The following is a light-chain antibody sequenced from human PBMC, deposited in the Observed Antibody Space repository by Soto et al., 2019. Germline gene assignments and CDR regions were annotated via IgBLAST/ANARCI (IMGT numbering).Light chain of an antibody. CDR1: QSVSSSY. CDR2: GAS. Sequence: EIVLTQSPGTLSLSPGERATLSCRASQSVSSSYLAWYQQKPGQAPRLLIYGASSRATGIPDRFSGSGSGTDFPLTISRLEAEDSAVYYCQQYGSSLFTFGPGTKVDIK. J-gene: IGKJ3*01. V-gene: IGKV3-20*01. CDR3: QQYGSSLFT.